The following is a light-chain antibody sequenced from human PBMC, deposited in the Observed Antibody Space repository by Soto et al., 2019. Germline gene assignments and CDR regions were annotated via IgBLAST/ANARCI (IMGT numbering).Light chain of an antibody. CDR3: CSYADSSTSVV. J-gene: IGLJ2*01. Sequence: QSVLTQPASVSGSPGQSITISCTGTSSDVGSYHLVSWYQQYPGKAPKLMIYEGSKRPSGVSNRFSGSKSGNTASLTISGLQAEDEADYYCCSYADSSTSVVFGGGTKLTVL. V-gene: IGLV2-23*01. CDR2: EGS. CDR1: SSDVGSYHL.